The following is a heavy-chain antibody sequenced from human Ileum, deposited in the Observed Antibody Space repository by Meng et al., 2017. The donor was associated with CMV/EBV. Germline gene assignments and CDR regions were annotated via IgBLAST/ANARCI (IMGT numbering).Heavy chain of an antibody. Sequence: SDTLSLTCTVSGAPVNDNYCSWIRQSPGKGLEWIGYISYGDFTNYNPSLKGRVTISVDTSQNQCSLILTSMSAADAAVYYCARGSGYSIYDDWGQGTLVTVSS. D-gene: IGHD5/OR15-5a*01. J-gene: IGHJ4*02. CDR2: ISYGDFT. CDR1: GAPVNDNY. CDR3: ARGSGYSIYDD. V-gene: IGHV4-59*02.